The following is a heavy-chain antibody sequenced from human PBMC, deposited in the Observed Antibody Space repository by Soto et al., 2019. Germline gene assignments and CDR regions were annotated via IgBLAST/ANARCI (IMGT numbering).Heavy chain of an antibody. V-gene: IGHV3-23*01. CDR3: AKGKAPDYYDSSGYFPYFDY. CDR1: GFTFSSYA. D-gene: IGHD3-22*01. Sequence: GGSLRLSCAASGFTFSSYAMSWVRQAPGKGLEWVSAISGSGGSTYYADSVKGRFTISRDNSKNTLYLQMNSLRAEDTAVYYCAKGKAPDYYDSSGYFPYFDYWGQGTLVTVSS. J-gene: IGHJ4*02. CDR2: ISGSGGST.